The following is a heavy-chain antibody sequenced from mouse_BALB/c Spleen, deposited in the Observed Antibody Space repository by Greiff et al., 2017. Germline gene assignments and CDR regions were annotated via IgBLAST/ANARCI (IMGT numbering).Heavy chain of an antibody. V-gene: IGHV3-8*02. CDR3: SRWDVNYAMDY. J-gene: IGHJ4*01. Sequence: VQLQQSGPRLVKPSQTLSLTCSVTGVSITSCYWNWIRQFPGNTLESMGYISYSGSTYYNPSLISRISITRYTSKNQYYLQLNSVTTEDTATYYCSRWDVNYAMDYWGQGTSVTVSS. CDR1: GVSITSCY. CDR2: ISYSGST.